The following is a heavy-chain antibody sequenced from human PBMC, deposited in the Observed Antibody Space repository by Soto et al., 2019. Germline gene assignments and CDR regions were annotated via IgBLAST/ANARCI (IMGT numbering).Heavy chain of an antibody. D-gene: IGHD5-12*01. J-gene: IGHJ4*02. CDR2: IIPMFGII. V-gene: IGHV1-69*10. CDR3: AILTPITGVY. Sequence: SVKVSCKVSGGSFSTYTLPWVRQAPGQGLEWMGGIIPMFGIINYAQKFQGRVTITADRSTTTAYMELISLRSDDTAVYYCAILTPITGVYWGQGAQVTVSS. CDR1: GGSFSTYT.